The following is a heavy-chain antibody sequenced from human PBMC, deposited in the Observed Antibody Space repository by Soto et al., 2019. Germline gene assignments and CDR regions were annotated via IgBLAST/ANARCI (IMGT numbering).Heavy chain of an antibody. CDR3: TTGWIQKWVGHYYYAMDV. Sequence: VGSLRLSCAASGFTFSDAWMSWVRQAPGKGLGWVGRIKTKTDGGTRDYAAPVKGRFTISRDDSKNTLYLQMNSLKTEDTAVYYCTTGWIQKWVGHYYYAMDVWGQGTTVTVS. D-gene: IGHD5-18*01. CDR2: IKTKTDGGTR. V-gene: IGHV3-15*01. CDR1: GFTFSDAW. J-gene: IGHJ6*02.